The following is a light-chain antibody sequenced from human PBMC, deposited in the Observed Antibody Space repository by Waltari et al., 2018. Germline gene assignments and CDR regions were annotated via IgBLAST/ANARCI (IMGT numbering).Light chain of an antibody. Sequence: EIVLTQSPATLSLSPGERATLSCRTSQIVGKFLAWYQQKPGRAPRLLISDASNRATGIPARFSGSGSGTDFTLTITSLEPEDFAIYFCQQRSKWPPTFGQGTKMEIK. CDR1: QIVGKF. V-gene: IGKV3-11*01. CDR2: DAS. J-gene: IGKJ1*01. CDR3: QQRSKWPPT.